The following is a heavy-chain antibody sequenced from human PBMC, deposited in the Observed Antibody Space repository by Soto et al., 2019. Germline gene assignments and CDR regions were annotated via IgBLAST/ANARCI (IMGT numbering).Heavy chain of an antibody. CDR2: IYPGDSDT. D-gene: IGHD2-21*02. CDR1: GYSFTSYW. Sequence: GESLKISCKGSGYSFTSYWIGWVRQMPGKGLEWMGIIYPGDSDTRYSPSFQGQVTISADKSISTAYLQWSSLKASDTAMYYCASRLYCGGDCYSEVSYYYGKDVWGQGTTVTVSS. J-gene: IGHJ6*02. CDR3: ASRLYCGGDCYSEVSYYYGKDV. V-gene: IGHV5-51*01.